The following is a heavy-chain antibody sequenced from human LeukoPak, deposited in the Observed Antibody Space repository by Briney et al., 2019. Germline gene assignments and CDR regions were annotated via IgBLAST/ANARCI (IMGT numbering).Heavy chain of an antibody. CDR3: ARGSTSRWELPVGDDAFDI. J-gene: IGHJ3*02. V-gene: IGHV4-61*02. D-gene: IGHD1-26*01. CDR1: GGSISSGSYY. CDR2: IYTSGST. Sequence: PSETLSLTCTVSGGSISSGSYYWSWIRQPAGKGLEWIGRIYTSGSTNYNPSLKSRVTISVDTSKNQFSLKLSSVTAADTAVYYCARGSTSRWELPVGDDAFDIWGQGTMVTVSS.